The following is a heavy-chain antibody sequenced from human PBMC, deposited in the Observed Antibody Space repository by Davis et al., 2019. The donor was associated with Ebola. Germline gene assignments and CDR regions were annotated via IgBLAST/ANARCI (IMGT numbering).Heavy chain of an antibody. J-gene: IGHJ6*02. Sequence: AASVKVSCKASGYTFTSYGISWVRQAPGQGLEWMGWISAYNGNTNYAQKLQGRVTMTTDTSTSTAYMELRSLRSDDTAVYYCARHSRLLYKTVYYYYYGMDVWGQGTTVTVSS. CDR2: ISAYNGNT. CDR1: GYTFTSYG. D-gene: IGHD3-3*01. CDR3: ARHSRLLYKTVYYYYYGMDV. V-gene: IGHV1-18*01.